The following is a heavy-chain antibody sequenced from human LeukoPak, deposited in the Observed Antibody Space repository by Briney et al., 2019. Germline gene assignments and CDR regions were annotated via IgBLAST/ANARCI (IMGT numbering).Heavy chain of an antibody. V-gene: IGHV1-2*02. J-gene: IGHJ4*02. CDR1: GYTFTAYY. CDR3: ATGAPSGSGSYDY. CDR2: INPNSGGT. D-gene: IGHD3-10*01. Sequence: VASVRVSCKASGYTFTAYYIHWVRQAPGQGLQWMGWINPNSGGTNYAQKFQGRVTMTEDTSTDTAYMELSSLRSEDTAVYYCATGAPSGSGSYDYWGQGTLVTVSS.